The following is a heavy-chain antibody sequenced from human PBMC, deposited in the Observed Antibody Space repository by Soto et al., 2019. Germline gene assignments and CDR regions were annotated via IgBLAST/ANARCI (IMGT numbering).Heavy chain of an antibody. J-gene: IGHJ4*02. D-gene: IGHD2-21*01. V-gene: IGHV3-48*03. CDR2: IDSSGSGI. CDR3: AREELNCGGDCFVY. CDR1: GFTFSDYE. Sequence: GGSLRLSCVASGFTFSDYEMNWVRQAPGKGLEWVSYIDSSGSGIYYADSMKGRFTTFRDNAKNSLYLQMNSLRGEDTAVYYCAREELNCGGDCFVYWGQGTPVTVSS.